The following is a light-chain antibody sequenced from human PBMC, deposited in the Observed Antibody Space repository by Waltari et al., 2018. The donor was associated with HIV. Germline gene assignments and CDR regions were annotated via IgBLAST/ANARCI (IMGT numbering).Light chain of an antibody. Sequence: SYELTQPPSVSVSPGQTARLTCSGDALPKNFAHWYKQKSGQAPVLVIYEESKRPSGIPARFSGSSSGRMATLTISGAQVEDEADYYCYSTDSSGNHRVFGGGTKLTVL. V-gene: IGLV3-10*01. CDR1: ALPKNF. J-gene: IGLJ3*02. CDR3: YSTDSSGNHRV. CDR2: EES.